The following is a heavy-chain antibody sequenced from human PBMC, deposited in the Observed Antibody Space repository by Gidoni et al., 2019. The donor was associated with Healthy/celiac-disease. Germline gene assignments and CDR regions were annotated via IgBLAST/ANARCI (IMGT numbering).Heavy chain of an antibody. J-gene: IGHJ6*02. CDR3: ARAYDSSGYYDLRSGDYYYGMDV. V-gene: IGHV1-69*01. CDR1: GVTFSSYA. D-gene: IGHD3-22*01. Sequence: QVQLVQSGAEVQKPGSSVKVSCKASGVTFSSYAISWVRQAPGQGLEWMGGIIPICGTANYAQKFQGRVTITADESTNTAYMELSSLRSEDTAVYYCARAYDSSGYYDLRSGDYYYGMDVWGQGTTVTVSS. CDR2: IIPICGTA.